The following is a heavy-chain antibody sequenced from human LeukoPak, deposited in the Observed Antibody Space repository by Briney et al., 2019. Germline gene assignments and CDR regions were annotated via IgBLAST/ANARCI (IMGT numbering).Heavy chain of an antibody. Sequence: SETLSLTCAVYGGSFSGYYWSWIRQPPGKGLEWIGEINHSGSTNYNPSLKSRVTISVDTSKNQFSLKLSSVTAADTAVYYCARHSTSWSSSWYEPVPRAFDIWGQGTMVTVSS. CDR2: INHSGST. V-gene: IGHV4-34*01. CDR1: GGSFSGYY. CDR3: ARHSTSWSSSWYEPVPRAFDI. J-gene: IGHJ3*02. D-gene: IGHD6-13*01.